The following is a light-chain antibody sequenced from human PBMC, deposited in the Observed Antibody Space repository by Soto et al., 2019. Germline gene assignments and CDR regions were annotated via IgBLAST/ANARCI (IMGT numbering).Light chain of an antibody. CDR3: QQYDSSPRT. J-gene: IGKJ1*01. Sequence: EIVLTQSPVTLSLSPWERATLSCRASQSVSTRSLAWYQQKPGQAPRLLISGASSRAADIPDRFSGSGSGTDFTLTINRLEPEDFAVYYCQQYDSSPRTFGQGTKV. V-gene: IGKV3-20*01. CDR2: GAS. CDR1: QSVSTRS.